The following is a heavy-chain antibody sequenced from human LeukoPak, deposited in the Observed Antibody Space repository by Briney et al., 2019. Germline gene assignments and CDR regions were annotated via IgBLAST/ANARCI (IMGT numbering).Heavy chain of an antibody. V-gene: IGHV3-23*01. D-gene: IGHD6-6*01. CDR1: GFTFSSYA. J-gene: IGHJ4*02. CDR2: ISGSGGST. CDR3: AKDSSSSGFDY. Sequence: GGSLRLSCAASGFTFSSYAMSWVRQAPGKGLEWVSAISGSGGSTYYADSVKGGFTISRENSKNTLYLQMNSLRAEDTAVYYCAKDSSSSGFDYWGQGTLVTVSS.